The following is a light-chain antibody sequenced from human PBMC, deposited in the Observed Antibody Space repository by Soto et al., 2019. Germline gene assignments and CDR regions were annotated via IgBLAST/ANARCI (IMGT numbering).Light chain of an antibody. CDR1: QSVSSSY. V-gene: IGKV3-20*01. J-gene: IGKJ4*01. CDR2: GAS. Sequence: EIVLTQSPGTLSLSPGERATLSCRASQSVSSSYLAWYQQTPGQAPRLLIYGASSRATGIPDRFSGSGSGTDGSVTISRLEPEDFAVYYCQQHGSSPLTFGGGTKVEIK. CDR3: QQHGSSPLT.